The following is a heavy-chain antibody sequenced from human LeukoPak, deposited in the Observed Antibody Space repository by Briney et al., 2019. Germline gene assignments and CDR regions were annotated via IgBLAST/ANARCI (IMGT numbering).Heavy chain of an antibody. J-gene: IGHJ4*02. CDR3: STKRRSDGGDLDY. D-gene: IGHD3-10*01. CDR2: IKSKTDGGTI. Sequence: GGSLRLSSVAPGITFSHAWMRWGRQAPGQGLEWVGRIKSKTDGGTIDYAAPVKGRFTISRDDSKTTLYLQMNSLRTEDTAVYYCSTKRRSDGGDLDYWGQGTLVTVSS. V-gene: IGHV3-15*01. CDR1: GITFSHAW.